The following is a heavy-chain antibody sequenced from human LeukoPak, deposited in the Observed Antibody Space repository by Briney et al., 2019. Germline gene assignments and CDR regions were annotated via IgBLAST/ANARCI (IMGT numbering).Heavy chain of an antibody. D-gene: IGHD6-19*01. V-gene: IGHV3-23*01. CDR2: ISGSGGST. CDR3: VKRGGESSGWGPFDF. CDR1: GFTFSSYA. Sequence: GGSLRLSCAASGFTFSSYAMSWVRQAPGKGLEWVSAISGSGGSTYYADSVEGRFTILRDNSKNTLDLQMNSLRAEDTAIYYCVKRGGESSGWGPFDFWGQGTLVTVSS. J-gene: IGHJ4*02.